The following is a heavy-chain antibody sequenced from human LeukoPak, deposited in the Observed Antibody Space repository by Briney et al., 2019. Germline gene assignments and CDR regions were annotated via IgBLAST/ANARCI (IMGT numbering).Heavy chain of an antibody. CDR2: IYYSGST. J-gene: IGHJ4*02. V-gene: IGHV4-59*12. CDR3: AREPLLGSGRPLDY. D-gene: IGHD2-15*01. Sequence: PSETLSLTCTVSGGSISSYYWSWIRQPPGKGLEWIGDIYYSGSTNYNPSLKSRVTISVDTSQNQFSLKLSSVTAADTAVYYCAREPLLGSGRPLDYWGQGTLVTVSS. CDR1: GGSISSYY.